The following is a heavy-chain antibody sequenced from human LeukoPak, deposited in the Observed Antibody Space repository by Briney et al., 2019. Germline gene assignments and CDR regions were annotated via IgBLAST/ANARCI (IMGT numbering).Heavy chain of an antibody. CDR2: IYHSGST. CDR3: ARQGSSGWYATYYFDY. J-gene: IGHJ4*02. D-gene: IGHD6-19*01. Sequence: SETLSLTCAVSGGSISSSNWWSWVRQPPGKGLEWIGEIYHSGSTNYNPSLKSRVTISVDKSKNQFSLKLSSVTAADTAVYYCARQGSSGWYATYYFDYWGQGTLVTVSS. V-gene: IGHV4-4*02. CDR1: GGSISSSNW.